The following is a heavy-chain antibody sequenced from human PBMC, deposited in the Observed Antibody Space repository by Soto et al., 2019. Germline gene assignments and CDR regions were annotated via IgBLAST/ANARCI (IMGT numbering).Heavy chain of an antibody. Sequence: NPSETLSLTCTVSGGSISSYYWSWIRQPPGKGLEWIGYIYYSGSTNYNPSLKSRVTISVDTSKNQFSLKLSSVTAADTAVYYCARAPATYYYDSSGYYGEYFQHWGQGTLVTVSS. CDR3: ARAPATYYYDSSGYYGEYFQH. D-gene: IGHD3-22*01. J-gene: IGHJ1*01. CDR2: IYYSGST. CDR1: GGSISSYY. V-gene: IGHV4-59*01.